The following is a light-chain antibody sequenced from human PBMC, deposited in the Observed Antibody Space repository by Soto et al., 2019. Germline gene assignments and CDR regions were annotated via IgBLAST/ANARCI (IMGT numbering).Light chain of an antibody. CDR2: GXS. J-gene: IGKJ1*01. Sequence: EIVLTHSPVTLSLSPGERGTLSCRATQSVGTSLACYQRKPGQAPRLXNDGXSNRATGSPDRLSGSGSGTDFTLPISKLEPEDFAVYHCQQYGGAPRTFGQGTKVDIK. CDR3: QQYGGAPRT. CDR1: QSVGTS. V-gene: IGKV3-20*01.